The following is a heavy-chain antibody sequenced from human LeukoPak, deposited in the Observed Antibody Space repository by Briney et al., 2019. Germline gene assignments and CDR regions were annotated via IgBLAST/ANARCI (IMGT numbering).Heavy chain of an antibody. J-gene: IGHJ6*03. CDR3: ASDKTAQLDNYYYYMDV. V-gene: IGHV3-21*06. Sequence: GGSLRLSCAASGFTFSSSTMNWVRQAPGKGREWVSCISGGSIYIYYADSVKGRFTISRDNGKNSLYLQMNSLRAEDTAVYYCASDKTAQLDNYYYYMDVWGKGTTVTISS. CDR1: GFTFSSST. CDR2: ISGGSIYI. D-gene: IGHD6-13*01.